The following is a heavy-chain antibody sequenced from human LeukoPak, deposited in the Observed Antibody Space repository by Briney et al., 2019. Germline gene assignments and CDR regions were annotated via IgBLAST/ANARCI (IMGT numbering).Heavy chain of an antibody. CDR2: IIPIFGTA. Sequence: ASVKVSCKASGGTFSSYAISWVRQAPGQGLEWMGGIIPIFGTANYAQKFQGRVTITTDASTSTAYMELSSLRSEDTAVYYCARDPVDIVATGPYYYYMDVWGKGTTVTVSS. J-gene: IGHJ6*03. D-gene: IGHD5-12*01. CDR3: ARDPVDIVATGPYYYYMDV. CDR1: GGTFSSYA. V-gene: IGHV1-69*05.